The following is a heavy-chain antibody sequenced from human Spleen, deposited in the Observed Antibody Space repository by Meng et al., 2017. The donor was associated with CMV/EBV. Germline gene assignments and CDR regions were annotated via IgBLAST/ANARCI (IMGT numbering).Heavy chain of an antibody. CDR3: TSLGYDFWSGYYDDYFDY. D-gene: IGHD3-3*01. CDR1: FIFSDYA. CDR2: ISHDGTEE. Sequence: FIFSDYALHWVRHAPGKGLEWVALISHDGTEEYYAESVKGRFTISRDNSKNTLYLQMNSLRPEDTAVYYCTSLGYDFWSGYYDDYFDYWGQGTLVTVSS. J-gene: IGHJ4*02. V-gene: IGHV3-30*04.